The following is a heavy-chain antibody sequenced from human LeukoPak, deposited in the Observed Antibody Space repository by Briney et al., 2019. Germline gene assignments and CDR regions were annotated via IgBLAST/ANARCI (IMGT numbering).Heavy chain of an antibody. J-gene: IGHJ3*02. CDR1: GGSISSSSYY. V-gene: IGHV4-39*07. CDR3: ARDGDYDFWSGYYNTYAFDI. CDR2: IYYSGST. Sequence: SETLSLTCTVSGGSISSSSYYWGWIRQPPGKGLEWIGSIYYSGSTYYNPSLKSRVTISVDTSKNQFSLKLSSVTAADTAVYYCARDGDYDFWSGYYNTYAFDIWGQGTMVTVSS. D-gene: IGHD3-3*01.